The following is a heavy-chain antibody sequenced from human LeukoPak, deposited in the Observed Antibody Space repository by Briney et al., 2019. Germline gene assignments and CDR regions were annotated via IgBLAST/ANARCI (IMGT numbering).Heavy chain of an antibody. CDR3: ARDGYSGNDGL. V-gene: IGHV4-59*01. J-gene: IGHJ4*02. Sequence: SETLSLTCTVSGGSISTYYWSWIRQPPGKGLEWIGYTYHSGSTKYNPSLKSRVTISVDTSKNQFSLKLSSVTAADTAVYYCARDGYSGNDGLWGQGTLVTVSS. CDR2: TYHSGST. CDR1: GGSISTYY. D-gene: IGHD5-12*01.